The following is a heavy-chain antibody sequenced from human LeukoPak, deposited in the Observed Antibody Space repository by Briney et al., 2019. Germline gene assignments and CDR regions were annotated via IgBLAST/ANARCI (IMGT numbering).Heavy chain of an antibody. CDR1: GFTFSSYA. CDR2: ISGSGDNT. D-gene: IGHD5-18*01. Sequence: GGSLRLSCAASGFTFSSYAMSWIRQAPGKGLEWVSGISGSGDNTYYADSVKGRFTISRDNSKNTLYLQMNSLRAEDTAVYYCAKAPGYSYGSSFDIWGQGTMVTVSS. CDR3: AKAPGYSYGSSFDI. J-gene: IGHJ3*02. V-gene: IGHV3-23*01.